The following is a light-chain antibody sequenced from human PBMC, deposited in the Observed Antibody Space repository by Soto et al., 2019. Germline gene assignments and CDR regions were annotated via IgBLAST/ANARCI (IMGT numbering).Light chain of an antibody. CDR3: GSYAGINNFI. CDR1: SSDIGGYNF. V-gene: IGLV2-8*01. CDR2: DVS. Sequence: QSALTQPPSASGSPGQSVTISCTGTSSDIGGYNFVSWYQHHPGKAPKLMIYDVSKRPSGVPDRFSGSKSGNTASLTVSGLQAEDEADYYCGSYAGINNFIFGGGTKVTVL. J-gene: IGLJ2*01.